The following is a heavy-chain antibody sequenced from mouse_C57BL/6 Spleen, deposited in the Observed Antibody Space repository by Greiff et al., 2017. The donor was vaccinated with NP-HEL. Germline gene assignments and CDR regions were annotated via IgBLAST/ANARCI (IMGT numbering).Heavy chain of an antibody. Sequence: EVQLVESGGGLVQPKGSLKLSCAASGFTFNTYAMHWVRQAPGKGLEWVARIRSKSSNYATYYADSVKDRSTISRDDSQSMLYLQMNNLKTEDTAMYYCVRDCGRSYGFAYWGQGTLVTVSA. CDR3: VRDCGRSYGFAY. D-gene: IGHD1-1*01. CDR2: IRSKSSNYAT. V-gene: IGHV10-3*01. J-gene: IGHJ3*01. CDR1: GFTFNTYA.